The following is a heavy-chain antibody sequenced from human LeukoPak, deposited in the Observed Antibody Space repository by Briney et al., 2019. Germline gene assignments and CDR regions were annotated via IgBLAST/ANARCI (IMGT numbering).Heavy chain of an antibody. CDR3: ASGYADVPLVAEYFDH. J-gene: IGHJ1*01. CDR2: IHYSGIT. CDR1: GDSVSSSNYY. V-gene: IGHV4-39*01. Sequence: SSETLSLTCTVSGDSVSSSNYYWGWIRQPPGKRLEWIATIHYSGITYYNTSLKSRGTISIDTSRNQFSLKLTSVTAADTAVYYCASGYADVPLVAEYFDHWGQGTQVTVSS. D-gene: IGHD2-2*01.